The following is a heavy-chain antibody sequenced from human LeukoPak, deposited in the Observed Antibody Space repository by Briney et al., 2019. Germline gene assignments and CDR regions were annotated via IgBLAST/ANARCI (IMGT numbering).Heavy chain of an antibody. Sequence: GGSLRLSCAASGFTFDDYAMHWVRQAPGKGLEWVSGISWNSGSIGYADSVKGRFTISRDNAKNSLYLQMNGLRAEDTALYYCAKDISDSSGTGAFDIWGQGTMVTVSS. CDR3: AKDISDSSGTGAFDI. CDR2: ISWNSGSI. V-gene: IGHV3-9*01. CDR1: GFTFDDYA. D-gene: IGHD3-22*01. J-gene: IGHJ3*02.